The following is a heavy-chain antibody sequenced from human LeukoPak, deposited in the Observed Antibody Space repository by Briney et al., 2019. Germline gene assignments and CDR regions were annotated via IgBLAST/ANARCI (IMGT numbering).Heavy chain of an antibody. CDR1: GYSISSGYY. J-gene: IGHJ4*02. CDR3: ARQGVEMVSPMDY. D-gene: IGHD5-24*01. CDR2: IYYSGST. Sequence: SETLSLTCTVSGYSISSGYYWSWIRQPPGKGLEWIGYIYYSGSTNYNPSLKSRVTISVGTSKNQFSLKLSSVTAADTAVYYCARQGVEMVSPMDYWGQGTLVTVSS. V-gene: IGHV4-61*01.